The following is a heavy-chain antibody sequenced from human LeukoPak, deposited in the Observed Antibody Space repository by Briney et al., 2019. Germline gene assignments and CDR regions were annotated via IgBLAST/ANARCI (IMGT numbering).Heavy chain of an antibody. Sequence: PSETLSLTCAVYGGSFSGYSWSWIRQPPGKGLEWIGYIYYSGSTNYNPSLKSRVTISVDTSKNQFPLKLSSVTAADTAVYYCARTLAIRIMITFGGVIVPDAFDIWGQGTMVTVSS. J-gene: IGHJ3*02. CDR2: IYYSGST. D-gene: IGHD3-16*02. V-gene: IGHV4-59*01. CDR3: ARTLAIRIMITFGGVIVPDAFDI. CDR1: GGSFSGYS.